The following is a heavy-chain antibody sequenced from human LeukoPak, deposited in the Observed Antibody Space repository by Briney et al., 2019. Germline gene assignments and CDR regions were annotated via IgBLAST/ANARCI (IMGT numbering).Heavy chain of an antibody. Sequence: SGGSLRLSCAASGFTVSSNYMTWVRQAPGKGLEWLSVIYSGGNTYYGDSVKGRFTISRHNFKNAVYLQMNSLRPEDTAIYYCARGYSSSSFSDYWGRGTLVTVSS. D-gene: IGHD6-6*01. CDR2: IYSGGNT. V-gene: IGHV3-53*04. CDR3: ARGYSSSSFSDY. CDR1: GFTVSSNY. J-gene: IGHJ4*02.